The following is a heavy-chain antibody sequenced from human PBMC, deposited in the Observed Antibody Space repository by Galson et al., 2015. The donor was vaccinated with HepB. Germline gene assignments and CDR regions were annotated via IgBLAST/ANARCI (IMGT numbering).Heavy chain of an antibody. J-gene: IGHJ4*02. Sequence: PALVKPTQTLTLTCTFSGFSLSTSGMRVSWIRQPPGKALEWLARIDWDDDKFYSTSLKTRLTISKDTSKNQVVLTMTNMDPVDTATYYCARGLTYYYDSSGYYYDSWGQGTLVTVSS. CDR3: ARGLTYYYDSSGYYYDS. D-gene: IGHD3-22*01. CDR1: GFSLSTSGMR. V-gene: IGHV2-70*04. CDR2: IDWDDDK.